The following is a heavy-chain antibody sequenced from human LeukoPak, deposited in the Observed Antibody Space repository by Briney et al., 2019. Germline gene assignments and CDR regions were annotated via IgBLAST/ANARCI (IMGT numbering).Heavy chain of an antibody. D-gene: IGHD2-15*01. V-gene: IGHV1-2*02. Sequence: GASVKVSCTASGYTFTGYYMHWVRQAPGQGLEWMGWINPNSGGTNYAQKFQGRVTMTRDTSISTAYMELSRLRSDDTAVYYCARGPSDYCSGGSCYSGYYYYYMDVWGKGTTVTVSS. J-gene: IGHJ6*03. CDR1: GYTFTGYY. CDR2: INPNSGGT. CDR3: ARGPSDYCSGGSCYSGYYYYYMDV.